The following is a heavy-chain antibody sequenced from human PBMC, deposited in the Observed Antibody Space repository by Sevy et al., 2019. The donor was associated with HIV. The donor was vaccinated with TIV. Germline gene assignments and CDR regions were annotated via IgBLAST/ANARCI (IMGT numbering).Heavy chain of an antibody. CDR3: TRVRGTISPYYFFGMDV. CDR2: IRRKTYGGTT. Sequence: GESLKISCTASGFTFGDYTMSWLRQAPGKGLEWVGFIRRKTYGGTTEDAASVKGRFTISRDDSRSIAYLQLNRLKTEDTAVYYCTRVRGTISPYYFFGMDVWGQGTTVTVSS. J-gene: IGHJ6*02. D-gene: IGHD3-10*01. CDR1: GFTFGDYT. V-gene: IGHV3-49*03.